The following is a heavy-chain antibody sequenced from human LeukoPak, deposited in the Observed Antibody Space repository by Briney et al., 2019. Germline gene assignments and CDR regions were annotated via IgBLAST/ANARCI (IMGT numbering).Heavy chain of an antibody. CDR3: AKVGLTVTTILDYFDY. CDR1: GFTFNNYA. J-gene: IGHJ4*02. CDR2: ISYDGSNK. V-gene: IGHV3-30*18. Sequence: GGALRLSCAASGFTFNNYAMHWVRQAPGKGVEWVAVISYDGSNKYYADSVKGRFTISRDNSKNTLYLQMNSLRAEDTAVYYCAKVGLTVTTILDYFDYWGQGILVTVSS. D-gene: IGHD4-11*01.